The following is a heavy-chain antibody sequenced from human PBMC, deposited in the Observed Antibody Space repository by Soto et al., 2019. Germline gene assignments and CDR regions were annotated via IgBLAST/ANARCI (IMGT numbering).Heavy chain of an antibody. D-gene: IGHD3-9*01. CDR2: IKSKTDGGTL. Sequence: EVQLVESGGGLVKPGGSLRLSCAASGFTFSDAWMNWVRQAPGKGLEWVGRIKSKTDGGTLDYAAPVKGRFTISRDDSKNTRYLQMNSLKTEEAAVYYCTTGLNLGLDCMDVWGQGTTVTVSS. CDR1: GFTFSDAW. J-gene: IGHJ6*02. V-gene: IGHV3-15*07. CDR3: TTGLNLGLDCMDV.